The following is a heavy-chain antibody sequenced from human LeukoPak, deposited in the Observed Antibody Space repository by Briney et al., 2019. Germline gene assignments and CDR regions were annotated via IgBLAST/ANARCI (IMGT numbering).Heavy chain of an antibody. CDR2: IYPGDSET. Sequence: GESLKISCKGSGYSFTTYWIGWVRQMPGKGLEWMGIIYPGDSETRYSPSFQGQVTISADRSISTAYLQWSSLKASDTAMYYCARSSPVVDDYYYGMDAWGQGTTVTVSS. D-gene: IGHD6-13*01. CDR1: GYSFTTYW. J-gene: IGHJ6*02. CDR3: ARSSPVVDDYYYGMDA. V-gene: IGHV5-51*01.